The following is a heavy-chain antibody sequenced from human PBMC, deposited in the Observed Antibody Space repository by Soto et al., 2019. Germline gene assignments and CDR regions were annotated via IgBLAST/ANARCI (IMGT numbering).Heavy chain of an antibody. V-gene: IGHV1-69*13. J-gene: IGHJ5*02. D-gene: IGHD3-16*02. CDR2: IIPIFGTA. CDR1: GGTFSSYA. Sequence: SVKVSCKASGGTFSSYAISWVRQAPGQGLEWMGGIIPIFGTANYAQKFQGRVTITADESTSTAYMELSSLRSEDTAVYYCARATTSFTWFDPWGQGTLVTVSS. CDR3: ARATTSFTWFDP.